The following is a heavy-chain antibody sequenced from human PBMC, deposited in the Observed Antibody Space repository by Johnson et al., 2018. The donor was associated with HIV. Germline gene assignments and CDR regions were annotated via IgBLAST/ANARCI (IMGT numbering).Heavy chain of an antibody. CDR3: AKSIAAAGTNAFDI. J-gene: IGHJ3*02. CDR1: GFTFSSFA. D-gene: IGHD6-13*01. Sequence: VQLVGSGGGVVQPGRSLRLSCVASGFTFSSFAMSWVRQAPGKGLEWVSGISGSGGSPDYADSVKGSFTISRDNSKNTLYLQMNSLRAEDTAGYYCAKSIAAAGTNAFDIWGQGTMVTVSS. CDR2: ISGSGGSP. V-gene: IGHV3-23*04.